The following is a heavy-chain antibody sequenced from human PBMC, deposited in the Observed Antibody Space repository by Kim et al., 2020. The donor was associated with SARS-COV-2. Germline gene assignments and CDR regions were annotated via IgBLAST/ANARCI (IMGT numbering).Heavy chain of an antibody. CDR2: FDPEDGET. CDR1: GYTLTELS. CDR3: ATGRVAGPPAWFDP. D-gene: IGHD2-15*01. Sequence: ASVKVSCKVSGYTLTELSMHWVRQAPGKGLEWMGGFDPEDGETIYAQKFQGRVTMTEDTSTDTAYMELSSLRSEDTAVYYCATGRVAGPPAWFDPWGQGTLVSVSS. V-gene: IGHV1-24*01. J-gene: IGHJ5*02.